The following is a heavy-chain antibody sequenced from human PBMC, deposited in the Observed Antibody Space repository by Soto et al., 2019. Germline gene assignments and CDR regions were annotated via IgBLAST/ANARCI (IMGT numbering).Heavy chain of an antibody. J-gene: IGHJ6*02. CDR2: IIPIFGTA. D-gene: IGHD3-16*01. V-gene: IGHV1-69*01. Sequence: QVQLVQSGAEVKKPGSSVKVSCKASGGTFSSYAISWVRQAPGQGLEWMGGIIPIFGTANYAQKFQGRVTITADESTSTAYMELSSLRSEDTAVYYCARAATFGGVIFYYYYGMDVWGQGTTVTVSS. CDR3: ARAATFGGVIFYYYYGMDV. CDR1: GGTFSSYA.